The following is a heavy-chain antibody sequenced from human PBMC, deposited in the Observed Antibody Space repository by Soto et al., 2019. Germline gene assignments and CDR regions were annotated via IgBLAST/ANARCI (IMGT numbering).Heavy chain of an antibody. V-gene: IGHV4-34*01. D-gene: IGHD4-17*01. CDR3: AGGRYGHFYGSFDY. CDR1: GGSFSGYY. J-gene: IGHJ4*02. Sequence: SETLSLTCAVCGGSFSGYYWSWIRQPPGKGLEWIGEINHSGSTNYNPSLKSRVTISVDTSKNQFSLKLSSVTAADTAVYYCAGGRYGHFYGSFDYWGQGTLVTVSS. CDR2: INHSGST.